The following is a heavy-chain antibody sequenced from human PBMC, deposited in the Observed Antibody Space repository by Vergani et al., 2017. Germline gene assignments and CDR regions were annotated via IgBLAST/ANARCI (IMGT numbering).Heavy chain of an antibody. CDR2: INPNSGGT. J-gene: IGHJ3*02. D-gene: IGHD1-14*01. Sequence: QVQLVQSGAEVKKPGASVKVSCKASGNTFTGYYMHWVRQAPGQWIEWMGWINPNSGGTNYAQKFQGRVTMTRDTSISTAYMELSRLRSDDTAVYYCASSNWNHVRPIYAFDIWGQGTMVTVSS. CDR3: ASSNWNHVRPIYAFDI. V-gene: IGHV1-2*02. CDR1: GNTFTGYY.